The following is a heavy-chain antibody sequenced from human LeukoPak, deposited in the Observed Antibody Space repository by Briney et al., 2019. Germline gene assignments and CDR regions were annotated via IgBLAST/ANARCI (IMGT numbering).Heavy chain of an antibody. CDR3: ASQTLNRSGSYF. D-gene: IGHD1-26*01. CDR2: IIPILGIA. Sequence: GASVKVSCKASGGTFSSYAISWVRQAPGQGLEWMGRIIPILGIANYAQKFQGRVTITADESTSTAYMELSSLRSEDTAVYYCASQTLNRSGSYFWGQGTLVTVSS. J-gene: IGHJ4*02. CDR1: GGTFSSYA. V-gene: IGHV1-69*04.